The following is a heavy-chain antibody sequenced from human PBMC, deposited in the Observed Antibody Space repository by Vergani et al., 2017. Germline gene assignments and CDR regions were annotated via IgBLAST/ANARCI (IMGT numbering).Heavy chain of an antibody. CDR2: INSDGSST. CDR1: GFTFSSYW. V-gene: IGHV3-74*01. J-gene: IGHJ6*03. D-gene: IGHD2-2*01. CDR3: ARAKGYCSSTSCARYYYYYMDV. Sequence: EVQLVESGGGLVQPGGSLRLSCAASGFTFSSYWMHWVRQAPGKGLVWVSRINSDGSSTSYADSVKGRFTISRDNAKNTLYLQRNSLRAEDTAVYYCARAKGYCSSTSCARYYYYYMDVLGKGTTVTVSS.